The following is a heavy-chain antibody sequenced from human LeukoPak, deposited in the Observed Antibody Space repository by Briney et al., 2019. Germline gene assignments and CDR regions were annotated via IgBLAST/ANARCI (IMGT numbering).Heavy chain of an antibody. J-gene: IGHJ6*02. Sequence: SETLSLTCTVSGGSISSSSYYWGWIRQPPGKGLEWIGSIYYSGSTYYNPSLKSRVTIPVDTSKNQFSLKLSSVTAADTAVYYCASLSSGWYYYYYGMDVWGQGTTVTVSS. CDR3: ASLSSGWYYYYYGMDV. CDR2: IYYSGST. V-gene: IGHV4-39*01. D-gene: IGHD6-19*01. CDR1: GGSISSSSYY.